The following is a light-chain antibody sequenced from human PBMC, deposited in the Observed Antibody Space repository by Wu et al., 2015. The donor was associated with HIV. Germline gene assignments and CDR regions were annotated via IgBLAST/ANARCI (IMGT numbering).Light chain of an antibody. J-gene: IGKJ5*01. V-gene: IGKV3-11*01. Sequence: EIVLTQSPATLSLSPGERATLSCRASQSVSGSLDWLQMTPGQAPRLLIYDASHRVTGIPARFSGSGSGTDFTLTISSLEPEDFAVYYCQQYISSPISFGQGTRLEIK. CDR3: QQYISSPIS. CDR1: QSVSGS. CDR2: DAS.